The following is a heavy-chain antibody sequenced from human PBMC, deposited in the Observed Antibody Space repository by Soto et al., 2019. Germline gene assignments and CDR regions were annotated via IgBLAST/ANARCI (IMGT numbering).Heavy chain of an antibody. CDR1: GGSISSGDYS. Sequence: SETLSLTCTVSGGSISSGDYSWSWVRQSPGKGLEWIGHIYNSGITYYNPSLKSRVVISIDASRNQFSLRLNSLTAADRAVYFCARGVTVFGLVSRFWFDPWGQGTVVTVSS. CDR2: IYNSGIT. V-gene: IGHV4-30-4*01. D-gene: IGHD3-3*01. CDR3: ARGVTVFGLVSRFWFDP. J-gene: IGHJ5*02.